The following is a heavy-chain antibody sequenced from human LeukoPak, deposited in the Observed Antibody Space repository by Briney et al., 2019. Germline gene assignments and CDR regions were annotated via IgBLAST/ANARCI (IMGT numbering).Heavy chain of an antibody. CDR1: GFTFSSYA. CDR2: ISYDGSNK. D-gene: IGHD3-16*01. J-gene: IGHJ3*02. CDR3: ARDYGAFDI. V-gene: IGHV3-30*04. Sequence: GGSLRFSCAASGFTFSSYAMHWVRQAPGKGLEWVAVISYDGSNKYYADSVKGRFTISRDNSKNTLYLQMNSLRAEDTAVYYCARDYGAFDIWGQGTMVTVSS.